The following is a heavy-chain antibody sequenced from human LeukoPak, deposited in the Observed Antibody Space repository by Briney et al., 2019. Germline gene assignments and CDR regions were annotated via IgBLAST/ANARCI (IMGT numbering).Heavy chain of an antibody. V-gene: IGHV3-30-3*01. CDR2: ISQDGSSK. CDR1: GFTLSNYY. CDR3: AKDVPGSWAPDY. D-gene: IGHD1-14*01. J-gene: IGHJ4*02. Sequence: QPGGSLRLSCAASGFTLSNYYMHWVRQVPGKGLEWVASISQDGSSKYYADSVKGRFTISRDNSKNTLYLQMISLRGEDTAVYYCAKDVPGSWAPDYWGQGTLVTVSS.